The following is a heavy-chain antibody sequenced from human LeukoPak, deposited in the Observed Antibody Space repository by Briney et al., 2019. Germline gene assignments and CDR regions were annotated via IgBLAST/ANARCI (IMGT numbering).Heavy chain of an antibody. CDR1: GFTFDDYG. CDR2: TNWNGGST. J-gene: IGHJ4*02. D-gene: IGHD3-22*01. Sequence: GGSLRLSCIASGFTFDDYGMGWVRQVPGKGLECVSGTNWNGGSTGYADSVKGRFTISRDNAKNSLYLQMNSLRAEDTALYYCARGTEVYYDSSSYYSYWGQGTLVTVSS. CDR3: ARGTEVYYDSSSYYSY. V-gene: IGHV3-20*04.